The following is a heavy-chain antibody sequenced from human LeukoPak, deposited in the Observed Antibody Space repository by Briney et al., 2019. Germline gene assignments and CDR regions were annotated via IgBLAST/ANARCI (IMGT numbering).Heavy chain of an antibody. CDR1: GFSLSTNEVG. J-gene: IGHJ4*02. CDR2: IYWDDVK. V-gene: IGHV2-5*02. Sequence: SGPSLVKPTQTLTLTCSFSGFSLSTNEVGVGWIRHPPGKALEWLAVIYWDDVKRDRPSLRSRLTVTKDTSKNQVVLTMTNVDPVDTATYYCAHAYTPSGTWGYFDYWGQGTLVTVSS. CDR3: AHAYTPSGTWGYFDY. D-gene: IGHD1-1*01.